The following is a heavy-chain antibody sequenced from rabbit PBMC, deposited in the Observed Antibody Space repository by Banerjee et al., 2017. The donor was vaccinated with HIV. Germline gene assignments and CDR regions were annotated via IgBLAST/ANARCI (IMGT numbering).Heavy chain of an antibody. CDR2: IYTSSGST. V-gene: IGHV1S43*01. D-gene: IGHD7-1*01. Sequence: QSLEESGGDLVKPGASLTLTCTASGFSFSRNYHMCWVRQAPGKGLEWIACIYTSSGSTWYASWVNGRFTISRSTSLNTVDLKMTSLTAADTATYFCARAPGYAGYDLWGQGTLVTVS. CDR3: ARAPGYAGYDL. J-gene: IGHJ4*01. CDR1: GFSFSRNYH.